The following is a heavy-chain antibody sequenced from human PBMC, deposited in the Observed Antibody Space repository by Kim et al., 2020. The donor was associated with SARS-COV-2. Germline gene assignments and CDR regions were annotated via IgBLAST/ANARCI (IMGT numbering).Heavy chain of an antibody. Sequence: GGSLRLSCAASGFTFRSYAMSWVRQAAGKGLEWVSGISGSGGSTYYADSVKGRFTISRDNSKNTLYLQINSLRAEDTAVYYCAKDNRASNYDFWSGPRGYYGMDVWGQGTTVTVSS. D-gene: IGHD3-3*01. CDR3: AKDNRASNYDFWSGPRGYYGMDV. V-gene: IGHV3-23*01. CDR1: GFTFRSYA. J-gene: IGHJ6*02. CDR2: ISGSGGST.